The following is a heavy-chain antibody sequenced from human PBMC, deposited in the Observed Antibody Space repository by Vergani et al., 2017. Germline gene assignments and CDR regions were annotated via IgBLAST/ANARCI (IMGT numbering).Heavy chain of an antibody. CDR3: ARDRDLYCRSTTSCHNWFDP. D-gene: IGHD2/OR15-2a*01. Sequence: QVQLQESGPGLVKPSETLSLTCTVSGAAIKDFYWSWFRQPPGKGLEWIGYVYYTGSTTYNPSLKSRVTISVDTSNNQFSLRMTSLTAADTAIYYCARDRDLYCRSTTSCHNWFDPCGQGSLVTVSS. CDR2: VYYTGST. V-gene: IGHV4-59*01. J-gene: IGHJ5*02. CDR1: GAAIKDFY.